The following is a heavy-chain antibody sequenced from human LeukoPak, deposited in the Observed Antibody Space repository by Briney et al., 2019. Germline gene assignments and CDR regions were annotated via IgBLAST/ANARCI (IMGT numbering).Heavy chain of an antibody. CDR1: GFTFSSYA. CDR3: AKGVVSQLLLYQNYFDY. CDR2: ISGSGGST. D-gene: IGHD2-2*02. J-gene: IGHJ4*02. Sequence: GGSLRLSCAASGFTFSSYAMSWVRQAPGKGLEWVSAISGSGGSTYYADSVKGRFTISRDNSKNTLYLQMSSLRAEDTAVYYCAKGVVSQLLLYQNYFDYWGQGTLVTVSS. V-gene: IGHV3-23*01.